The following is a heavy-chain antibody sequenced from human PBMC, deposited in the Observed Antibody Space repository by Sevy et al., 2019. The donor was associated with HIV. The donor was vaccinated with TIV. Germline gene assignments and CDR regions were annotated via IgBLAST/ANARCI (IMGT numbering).Heavy chain of an antibody. J-gene: IGHJ6*02. V-gene: IGHV3-74*01. CDR2: INSHVTIT. CDR1: GFTFSSHW. CDR3: ARGQVLRFLEWPTYGMDV. D-gene: IGHD3-3*01. Sequence: GGSLRLSCAASGFTFSSHWMFWVRQAPGKGLVWVSHINSHVTITNYADSVKGRFTISRDNATNTVYLQINSLRAEDTAVYYCARGQVLRFLEWPTYGMDVWGQGTTVTVSS.